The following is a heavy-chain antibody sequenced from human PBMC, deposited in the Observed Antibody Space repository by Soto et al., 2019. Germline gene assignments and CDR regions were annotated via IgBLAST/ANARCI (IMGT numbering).Heavy chain of an antibody. J-gene: IGHJ4*02. CDR3: ARVKAGSSWYDY. D-gene: IGHD6-13*01. Sequence: QVQLQESGPGLVKPSGTLSLTCAVSGGSISSSDWWSWVRQPPGKGLEWIGEIDHSGRTNDNPSLKRRVXIXVHXSKNPFSLKLSSVTAADTAVYYCARVKAGSSWYDYWGQGTLVTVSS. V-gene: IGHV4-4*02. CDR2: IDHSGRT. CDR1: GGSISSSDW.